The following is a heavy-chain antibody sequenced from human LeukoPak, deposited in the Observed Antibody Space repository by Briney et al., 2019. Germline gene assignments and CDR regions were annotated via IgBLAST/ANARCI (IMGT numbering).Heavy chain of an antibody. CDR2: ISGSGGST. D-gene: IGHD3-9*01. J-gene: IGHJ4*02. V-gene: IGHV3-23*01. Sequence: GGSLRLSCVASGFTFSSYAMSWVRQAPGKGLEWVSAISGSGGSTYYADSVKGRFTISRDNSKNTLYLQMNSLRAEDTAVYYCAKVYILTGYFYYFDYWGQGTLVTVSS. CDR3: AKVYILTGYFYYFDY. CDR1: GFTFSSYA.